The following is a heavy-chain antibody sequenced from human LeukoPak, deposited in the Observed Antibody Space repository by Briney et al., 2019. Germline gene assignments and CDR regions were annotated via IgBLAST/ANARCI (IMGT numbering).Heavy chain of an antibody. CDR3: ARADNYFFMDV. V-gene: IGHV3-30*02. CDR1: GFRFSDYG. D-gene: IGHD6-19*01. CDR2: IRFDATIK. J-gene: IGHJ6*03. Sequence: GGSLRLSCAASGFRFSDYGIHWVRQAPGKGLEWVAFIRFDATIKYYTDSVKGRFTISRDNSKNTVYFQMNSLRPEDTAVYYCARADNYFFMDVWGKGTTVTVSS.